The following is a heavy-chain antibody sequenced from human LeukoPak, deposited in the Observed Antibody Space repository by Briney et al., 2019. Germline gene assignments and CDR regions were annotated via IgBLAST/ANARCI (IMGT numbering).Heavy chain of an antibody. J-gene: IGHJ4*02. CDR2: IKEDGSEK. CDR3: ASDPVFYDYGDDY. CDR1: GFTFSSYW. Sequence: TGGSLRLSCAASGFTFSSYWMGWVRQAPGKGLECVANIKEDGSEKYYMDSVKGRFTISRDNAKNSLYLQMNSLRAEDTAVYYCASDPVFYDYGDDYWGQGTLVTVSS. V-gene: IGHV3-7*03. D-gene: IGHD4-17*01.